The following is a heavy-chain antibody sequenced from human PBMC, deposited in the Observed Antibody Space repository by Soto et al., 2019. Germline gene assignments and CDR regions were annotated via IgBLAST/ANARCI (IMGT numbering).Heavy chain of an antibody. D-gene: IGHD6-19*01. J-gene: IGHJ5*02. Sequence: QVQLVQSGAEVKKPGASVKVSCKASGYTFTGYYMHWVRQAPGQGLEWMGWINPNSGGTNYAQKFQGRVTMTRDTAISTAYRELSRLRSDDTAVYYCARAGDSSGWYGTYNWFDPWGQGTLVTVSS. CDR1: GYTFTGYY. CDR3: ARAGDSSGWYGTYNWFDP. CDR2: INPNSGGT. V-gene: IGHV1-2*02.